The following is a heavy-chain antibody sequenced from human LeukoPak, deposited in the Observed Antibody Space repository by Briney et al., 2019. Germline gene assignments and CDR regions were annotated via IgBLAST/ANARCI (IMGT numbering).Heavy chain of an antibody. J-gene: IGHJ4*02. CDR3: AKDRRGGSGSYRDFDY. V-gene: IGHV3-23*01. D-gene: IGHD1-26*01. CDR1: GFSFSGYW. CDR2: ISGSGGST. Sequence: GGSLRLSCAASGFSFSGYWMSWVRQAPGKGLEWVSAISGSGGSTYYADSVKGRFTISRDNSKNTLYLQMNSLRAEDTAVYYCAKDRRGGSGSYRDFDYWGQGTLVTVSS.